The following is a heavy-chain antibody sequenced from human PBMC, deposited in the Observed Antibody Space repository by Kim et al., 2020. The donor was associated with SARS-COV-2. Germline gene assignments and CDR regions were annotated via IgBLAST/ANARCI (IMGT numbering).Heavy chain of an antibody. D-gene: IGHD3-22*01. J-gene: IGHJ4*02. CDR3: ARGAYDSSGRPFDY. V-gene: IGHV3-48*02. Sequence: ASAEKARYHITRDTAKNSVYLQMNSLGDEDTAVYYCARGAYDSSGRPFDYWGQGTLVTVSS.